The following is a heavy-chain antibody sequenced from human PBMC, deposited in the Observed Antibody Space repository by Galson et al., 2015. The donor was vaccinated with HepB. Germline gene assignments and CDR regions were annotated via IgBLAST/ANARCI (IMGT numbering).Heavy chain of an antibody. CDR1: GYTFFRYS. CDR2: ISPHNRYT. V-gene: IGHV1-18*01. D-gene: IGHD2-15*01. J-gene: IGHJ5*02. Sequence: SVKVSCKASGYTFFRYSITWVRQAPGQGLEWVGWISPHNRYTNYTQNFQGRVTMTTDTSTSTAYMELRSLRSDDTAVYYCARGALVVAVGATQNNWFDPWGRGTLVTVSS. CDR3: ARGALVVAVGATQNNWFDP.